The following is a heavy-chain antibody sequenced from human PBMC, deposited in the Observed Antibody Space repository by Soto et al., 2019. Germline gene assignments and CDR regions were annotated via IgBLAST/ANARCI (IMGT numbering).Heavy chain of an antibody. V-gene: IGHV2-5*02. Sequence: QITLKESGPTLVRPAQTLTLTCDFSGFSLSTYHMGVAWIRQPPGKALEWLALIYWDDDKRYSPSLKDRLAISKGTSRNQVVLTITNMDPGDTATYFCAHAGDYELLTFAHWGPGTLVTVSS. CDR2: IYWDDDK. CDR1: GFSLSTYHMG. CDR3: AHAGDYELLTFAH. D-gene: IGHD4-17*01. J-gene: IGHJ4*02.